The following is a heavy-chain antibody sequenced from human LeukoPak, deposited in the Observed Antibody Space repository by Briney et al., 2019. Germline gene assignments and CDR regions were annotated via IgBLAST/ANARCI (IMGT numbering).Heavy chain of an antibody. J-gene: IGHJ5*02. D-gene: IGHD3-10*01. V-gene: IGHV4-39*01. CDR3: ARRGPPRTMLRGVKSGWFDP. CDR1: GGSISSSSYY. CDR2: IYYSGST. Sequence: SETLSLTCTVSGGSISSSSYYWGWIRQPPGKGLEWIGIIYYSGSTYYNPSLKSRLTISVDMSKNQFSLRLSSVTAADTAVYYCARRGPPRTMLRGVKSGWFDPWGQGTLVTVSS.